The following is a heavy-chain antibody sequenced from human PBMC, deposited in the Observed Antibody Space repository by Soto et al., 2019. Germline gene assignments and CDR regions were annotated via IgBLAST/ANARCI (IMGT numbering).Heavy chain of an antibody. CDR2: IYYSGST. CDR3: ARDYRSLYYYYGMDV. D-gene: IGHD4-4*01. J-gene: IGHJ6*02. Sequence: QVQLQESGPGLVKPSETLSLTCTVSGGSISSYYWSWIRQPPGKGLEWIGYIYYSGSTNYNPSLNSRVTISVDTSKNQFSLNLSSVTAADTAVYYCARDYRSLYYYYGMDVWGQGTTVTVSS. CDR1: GGSISSYY. V-gene: IGHV4-59*01.